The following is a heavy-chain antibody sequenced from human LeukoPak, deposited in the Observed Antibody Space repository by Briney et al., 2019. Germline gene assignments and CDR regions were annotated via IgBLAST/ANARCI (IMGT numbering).Heavy chain of an antibody. J-gene: IGHJ6*02. CDR2: MYTSGTT. CDR1: GGSISTYY. Sequence: SETPSLTCTVSGGSISTYYWSWIRQPAGKGLEWIGRMYTSGTTKYNPPLKSRVTMSVDTSNNQFSLKVSSVTAADTAVYYCARDQGSYYGVDVWGQGTTVTVSS. CDR3: ARDQGSYYGVDV. V-gene: IGHV4-4*07.